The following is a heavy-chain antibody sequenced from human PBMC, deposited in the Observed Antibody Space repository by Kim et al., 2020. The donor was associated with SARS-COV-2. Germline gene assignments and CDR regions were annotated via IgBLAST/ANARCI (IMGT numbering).Heavy chain of an antibody. CDR2: IIPILGIA. D-gene: IGHD3-10*01. CDR1: GGTFSSYA. Sequence: SVKVSCKASGGTFSSYAISWVRQAPGQGLEWMGRIIPILGIANYAQKFQGRVTITADKSTSTAYMELSSLRSEDTAVYYCAATRVRGVIIPGLYGMDVWGQGTTVTVSS. J-gene: IGHJ6*02. CDR3: AATRVRGVIIPGLYGMDV. V-gene: IGHV1-69*04.